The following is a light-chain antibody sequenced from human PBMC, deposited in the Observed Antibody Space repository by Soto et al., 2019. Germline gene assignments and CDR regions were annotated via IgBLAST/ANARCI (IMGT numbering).Light chain of an antibody. V-gene: IGKV3-20*01. CDR1: QSVSSNY. Sequence: EIVLAQSPGTLSLSPGERATLSCRSSQSVSSNYLAWYQKKPGQAPRLLIYGASRRATGIPDRFSGSGSGTDFTLTISSLEPEDSGVYYCQQRWRWPSNTFGQGTDWRL. CDR3: QQRWRWPSNT. CDR2: GAS. J-gene: IGKJ5*01.